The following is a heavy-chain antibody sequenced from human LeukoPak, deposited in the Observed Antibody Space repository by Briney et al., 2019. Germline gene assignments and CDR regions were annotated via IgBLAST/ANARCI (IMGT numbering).Heavy chain of an antibody. V-gene: IGHV3-7*01. CDR2: IKPDGSET. Sequence: GGSLRLSCVASGVPFKGYWMTWVRQSPGKGLDWVANIKPDGSETNYLDSVKGRFTISRDNARDSLFLEMNNLRVDDTAVYYCARDGGELWPLDEWGQGILVTVSS. D-gene: IGHD3-10*01. J-gene: IGHJ4*02. CDR3: ARDGGELWPLDE. CDR1: GVPFKGYW.